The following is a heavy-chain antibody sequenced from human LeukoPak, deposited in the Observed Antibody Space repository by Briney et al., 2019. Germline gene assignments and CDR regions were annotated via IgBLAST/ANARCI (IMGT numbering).Heavy chain of an antibody. CDR3: ARGAVVVVAGDY. V-gene: IGHV1-69*05. CDR1: GGTFSSYA. D-gene: IGHD2-15*01. J-gene: IGHJ4*02. CDR2: IIPIFGTA. Sequence: ASVKVSCKASGGTFSSYATSWVRQAPGQGLEWMGGIIPIFGTANYAQKFQGRVTMTTDTSTSTAYMELRSLRSDDTAVYYCARGAVVVVAGDYWGQGTLVTVSS.